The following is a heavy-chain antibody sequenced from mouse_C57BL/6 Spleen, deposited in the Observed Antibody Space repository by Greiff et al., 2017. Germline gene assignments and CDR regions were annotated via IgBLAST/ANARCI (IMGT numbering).Heavy chain of an antibody. CDR2: IYPGSGST. V-gene: IGHV1-55*01. Sequence: QVQLQQPGAELVKPGASVKMSCKASGYTFTSYWITWVKQRPGQGLEWIGDIYPGSGSTNYNQKFKSKATLPVDTSSSTAYMQLSSLTSEDSAVYYCARSWDGSEAWFAYWGQGTLVTVSA. CDR3: ARSWDGSEAWFAY. J-gene: IGHJ3*01. D-gene: IGHD2-3*01. CDR1: GYTFTSYW.